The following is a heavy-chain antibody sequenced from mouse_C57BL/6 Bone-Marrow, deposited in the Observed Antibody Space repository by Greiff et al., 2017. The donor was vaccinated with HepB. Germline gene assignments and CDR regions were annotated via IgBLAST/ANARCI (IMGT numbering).Heavy chain of an antibody. Sequence: QVQLQQSGAELAKPGASVKLSCKASGYTFTSYWMHWVKQRPGQGLEWIGCINPSSGYTKYNQKFKDKATLTADKSSSSAYMQLSSLTSEDSAVYYCARTAKANDYYAIDYCGRGTAVPVSS. CDR3: ARTAKANDYYAIDY. CDR1: GYTFTSYW. D-gene: IGHD3-2*02. CDR2: INPSSGYT. V-gene: IGHV1-7*01. J-gene: IGHJ4*01.